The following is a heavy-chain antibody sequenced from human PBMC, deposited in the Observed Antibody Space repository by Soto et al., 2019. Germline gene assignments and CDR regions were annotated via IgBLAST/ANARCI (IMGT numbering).Heavy chain of an antibody. D-gene: IGHD4-17*01. CDR1: GFTFRNYA. CDR3: AKDAISGDGIWLMDS. CDR2: LLRSGSSA. Sequence: GSLRLSCAASGFTFRNYAMTWARQAPGKGLEWVSSLLRSGSSAYYADSVRGRFSISSDTSANSLYLQMDNLRAEDTAIYYCAKDAISGDGIWLMDSWGQGTVVTVPS. J-gene: IGHJ5*02. V-gene: IGHV3-23*01.